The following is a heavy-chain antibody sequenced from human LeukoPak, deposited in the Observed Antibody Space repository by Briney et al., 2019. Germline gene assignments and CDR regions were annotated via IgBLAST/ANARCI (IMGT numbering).Heavy chain of an antibody. CDR3: AREESYYGSGSYYYFDY. V-gene: IGHV3-21*01. CDR2: ISSSSSYI. J-gene: IGHJ4*02. D-gene: IGHD3-10*01. Sequence: GGSLRLSCAASGFTFSSYWMNWVRQAPGKGLEWVSSISSSSSYIYYADSVKGRFTISRDNAKNSLYLQMNSLRAEDTAVYYCAREESYYGSGSYYYFDYWGQGTLVTVSS. CDR1: GFTFSSYW.